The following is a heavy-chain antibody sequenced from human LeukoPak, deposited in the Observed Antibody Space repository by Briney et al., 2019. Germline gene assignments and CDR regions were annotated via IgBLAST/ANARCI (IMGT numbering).Heavy chain of an antibody. CDR2: IYYSGST. V-gene: IGHV4-31*03. Sequence: SETLSLTCTVSGGSISSGGYYWSWIRQHPGKGLEWIGYIYYSGSTYYNPSLKSRVTISVDTSKNQFSLKLSSVTAADTAVYYCASVGEVATSEDNWFDPWGQGTLVTVSS. J-gene: IGHJ5*02. CDR1: GGSISSGGYY. D-gene: IGHD5-12*01. CDR3: ASVGEVATSEDNWFDP.